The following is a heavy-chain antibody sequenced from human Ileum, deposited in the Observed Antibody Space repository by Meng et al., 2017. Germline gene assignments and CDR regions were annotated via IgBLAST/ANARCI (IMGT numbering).Heavy chain of an antibody. V-gene: IGHV3-21*04. CDR2: ISSSSDYI. Sequence: GESLKISCAASGFTFSDYSMNWVRQAPGKGLEWVASISSSSDYIYYADSVKGRFTISRDNSKNMVYLQMSSLRAEDTAVYYCARGYSYVWGQGTLVTVSS. J-gene: IGHJ4*02. D-gene: IGHD5-18*01. CDR3: ARGYSYV. CDR1: GFTFSDYS.